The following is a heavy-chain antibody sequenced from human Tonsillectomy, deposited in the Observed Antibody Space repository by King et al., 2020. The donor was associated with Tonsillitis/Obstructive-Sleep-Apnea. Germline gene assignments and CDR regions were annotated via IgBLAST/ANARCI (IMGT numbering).Heavy chain of an antibody. J-gene: IGHJ4*02. CDR1: GVSISTYY. CDR3: ARAGLPHYGGNQYYFDY. D-gene: IGHD4-23*01. Sequence: QLQESGPGLVKPSGTLSLTCNVSGVSISTYYWGWIRQPPGKGLEWIGYIYYSGNINYNPSLESRVTISLHSTLNEFSLKLTSVTAADTAVYYCARAGLPHYGGNQYYFDYWGQGALVSVSS. CDR2: IYYSGNI. V-gene: IGHV4-59*01.